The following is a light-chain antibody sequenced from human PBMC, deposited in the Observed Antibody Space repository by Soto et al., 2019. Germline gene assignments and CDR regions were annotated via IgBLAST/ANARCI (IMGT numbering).Light chain of an antibody. Sequence: EIVLTQSPATLSLSPGERATLSCRASQSISSNLAWYQQKPGQAPRLLIYDASDRATGIPARFSGSGSGTDFTLTISSLEPEDLAVYYCQQRYSWPLSFGGGTKVAIK. CDR1: QSISSN. CDR2: DAS. CDR3: QQRYSWPLS. J-gene: IGKJ4*01. V-gene: IGKV3-11*01.